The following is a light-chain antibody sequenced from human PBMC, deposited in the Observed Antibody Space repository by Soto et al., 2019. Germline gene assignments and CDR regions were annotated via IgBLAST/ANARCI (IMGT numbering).Light chain of an antibody. CDR1: QSVSSTY. Sequence: EIVLTHSPGTLSLSPGQRATVSWRGTQSVSSTYLAWYQQQPGQAPRLLIYGSSNRATGIPDRFSGSGSGTDFTLTISSLEPEDFAVYYCQQYASSSWTFGEGTKVDIK. CDR3: QQYASSSWT. CDR2: GSS. V-gene: IGKV3-20*01. J-gene: IGKJ1*01.